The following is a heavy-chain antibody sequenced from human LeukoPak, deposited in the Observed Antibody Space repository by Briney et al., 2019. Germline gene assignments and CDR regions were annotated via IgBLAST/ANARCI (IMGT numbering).Heavy chain of an antibody. J-gene: IGHJ5*02. CDR2: INHSGST. D-gene: IGHD3-10*01. V-gene: IGHV4-34*01. CDR3: AXXXLLXFGELNCFDP. CDR1: GGSFSGYY. Sequence: PSETLSLTCAVYGGSFSGYYWSWIRQPPGKGLEWIGEINHSGSTNYNPSLKRRVTISVATSKNKCSLKVSAVTAADKAVYYCAXXXLLXFGELNCFDPWGQGTLVTVSS.